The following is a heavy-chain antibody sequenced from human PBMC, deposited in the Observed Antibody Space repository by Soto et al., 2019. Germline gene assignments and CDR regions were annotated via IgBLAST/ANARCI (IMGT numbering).Heavy chain of an antibody. CDR2: IYSDGAT. CDR1: GFTVSSNY. Sequence: EVQLVESGGGLIQPGGSLRLSCAASGFTVSSNYMSWVRQAPGKGLEWVSVIYSDGATYYADSVKGRFIISRDNSKNTLYLQRNSLRAEDTAVYYCAKCYASGSYFFAYWGQGTLVTVSS. D-gene: IGHD3-10*01. J-gene: IGHJ4*02. CDR3: AKCYASGSYFFAY. V-gene: IGHV3-53*01.